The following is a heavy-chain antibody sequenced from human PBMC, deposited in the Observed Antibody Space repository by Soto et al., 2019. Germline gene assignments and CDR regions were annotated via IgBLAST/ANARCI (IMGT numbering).Heavy chain of an antibody. CDR1: GFTVSSNY. CDR3: ARGYYGSGSYSGDLDY. CDR2: IYSGGST. D-gene: IGHD3-10*01. V-gene: IGHV3-53*04. Sequence: GGSLRLSCAASGFTVSSNYMSWVRQAPGKGLEWVSVIYSGGSTYYADSVKGRFTISRYNSKNTLYLQMNSLRAEDTAVCYCARGYYGSGSYSGDLDYWGQGTLVTVSS. J-gene: IGHJ4*02.